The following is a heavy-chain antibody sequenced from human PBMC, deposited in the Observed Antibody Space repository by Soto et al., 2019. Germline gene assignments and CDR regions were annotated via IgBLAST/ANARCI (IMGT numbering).Heavy chain of an antibody. D-gene: IGHD5-18*01. CDR2: IKQYGTEK. CDR1: GFTFSRYW. V-gene: IGHV3-7*01. J-gene: IGHJ3*02. Sequence: EVQLVESGGGLVQPGGSLRLSCAASGFTFSRYWMNWVRQAPGKGLEWVANIKQYGTEKNYVDSVKGRFTISRDNARNSLYLQMDSLRAEDTAVYFCARGDTPMITGMDSFDIWGQGTMVTVSS. CDR3: ARGDTPMITGMDSFDI.